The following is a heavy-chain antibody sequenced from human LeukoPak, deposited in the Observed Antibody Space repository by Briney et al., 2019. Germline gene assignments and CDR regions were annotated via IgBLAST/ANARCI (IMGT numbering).Heavy chain of an antibody. CDR2: IIPIFGTA. CDR1: GGTFSSYA. V-gene: IGHV1-69*05. D-gene: IGHD6-13*01. J-gene: IGHJ1*01. Sequence: ASVKVSCKASGGTFSSYAISWVRQAPGQGLEWMGGIIPIFGTANYAQKFQGRVTITTDESTSTAYMELSSLRSEDTAVYYCTTLPAAAGTLPAEYFQHWGQGTLVTVSS. CDR3: TTLPAAAGTLPAEYFQH.